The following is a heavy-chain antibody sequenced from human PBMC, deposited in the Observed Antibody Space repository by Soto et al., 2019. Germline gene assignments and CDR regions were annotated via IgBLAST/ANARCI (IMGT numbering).Heavy chain of an antibody. Sequence: QVQLQESGPGLVKPSQTLSLTCTVSGGSISSGDYYWSWIRQHPGKGLEWIGYIYYSGSTYYNPPLKSRVSIAVDTSKHQFALQLSSVTAAAPAVYYCARWWSGSRQGFDPWRQGPLVTVSS. D-gene: IGHD3-3*01. CDR1: GGSISSGDYY. CDR2: IYYSGST. V-gene: IGHV4-31*03. J-gene: IGHJ5*02. CDR3: ARWWSGSRQGFDP.